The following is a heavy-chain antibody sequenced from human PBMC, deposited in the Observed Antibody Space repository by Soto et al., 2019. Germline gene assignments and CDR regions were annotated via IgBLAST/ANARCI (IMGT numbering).Heavy chain of an antibody. J-gene: IGHJ6*02. D-gene: IGHD3-3*01. CDR3: ARSFQEGITIFGVGDV. CDR2: IYYSGST. V-gene: IGHV4-59*01. Sequence: SETLSLTCTVSGGSISSYYWSWIRQPPGKGLEWIGYIYYSGSTNYNPSLRSRVTISVDTSKNQFSLKLSSVTAADTAVYYCARSFQEGITIFGVGDVWGQGTTVTVSS. CDR1: GGSISSYY.